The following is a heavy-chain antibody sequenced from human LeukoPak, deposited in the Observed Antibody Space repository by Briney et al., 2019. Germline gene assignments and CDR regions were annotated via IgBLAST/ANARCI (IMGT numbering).Heavy chain of an antibody. CDR3: ARLSSHYGDYKVDP. CDR2: FDPKDGET. Sequence: ASVKVSCKVSGYTLTELSMHWVRQAPGKGLEWMGSFDPKDGETIYAQKFQGRVTMTEDTSTDTAYMELSSLRSEDTAVYYCARLSSHYGDYKVDPWGQGTLVTVSS. V-gene: IGHV1-24*01. J-gene: IGHJ5*02. CDR1: GYTLTELS. D-gene: IGHD4-17*01.